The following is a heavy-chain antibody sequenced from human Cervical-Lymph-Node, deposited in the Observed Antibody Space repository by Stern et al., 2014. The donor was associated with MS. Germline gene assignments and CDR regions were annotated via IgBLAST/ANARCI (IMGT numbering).Heavy chain of an antibody. CDR1: GYTFLSYD. J-gene: IGHJ6*02. D-gene: IGHD5-18*01. V-gene: IGHV1-8*01. CDR2: MNPNNANT. CDR3: VRGGFSYGYGLDA. Sequence: QVQLVQSGSQVRKPGASVKVSCQASGYTFLSYDIFWVRQATGHGLEWMGWMNPNNANTGHAQKFQGRVTMTRNISRSTAYMELSSLRSDDTAVYYCVRGGFSYGYGLDAWGQGTAVIVSS.